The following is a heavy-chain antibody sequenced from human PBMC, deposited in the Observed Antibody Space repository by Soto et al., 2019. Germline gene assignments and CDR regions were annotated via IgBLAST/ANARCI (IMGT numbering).Heavy chain of an antibody. J-gene: IGHJ4*02. CDR1: GYSFEDYS. V-gene: IGHV3-9*01. CDR3: VGGSWFD. Sequence: EVQLVESGGDMVQPGRSLKLSCVGSGYSFEDYSMHWVRQAPGKGLEWVSGISWNGNFTGYADSVKGRFTISRDNAKNSLFSQMRSLRLEDTALYYCVGGSWFDWGQGTLVTVSS. D-gene: IGHD2-15*01. CDR2: ISWNGNFT.